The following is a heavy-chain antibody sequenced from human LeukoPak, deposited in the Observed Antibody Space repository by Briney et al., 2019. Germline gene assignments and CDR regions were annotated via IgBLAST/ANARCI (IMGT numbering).Heavy chain of an antibody. D-gene: IGHD6-13*01. CDR2: IYWHDDK. V-gene: IGHV2-5*01. Sequence: SGPTLVKPTQTLTLTCTFSGFSLSTFGVGVGWIRQPPGKALEWLARIYWHDDKRYSPSLKSRLTITKDTSKNQVVLTMTNMDPVDTATYYCAHTNSSSPHAYWGQGTLVTVSS. CDR3: AHTNSSSPHAY. J-gene: IGHJ4*02. CDR1: GFSLSTFGVG.